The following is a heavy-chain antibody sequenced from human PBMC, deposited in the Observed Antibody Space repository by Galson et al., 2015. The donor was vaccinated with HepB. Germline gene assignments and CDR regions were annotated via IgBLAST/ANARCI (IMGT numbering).Heavy chain of an antibody. CDR3: ARDIVEVVAAKTYNWFDP. V-gene: IGHV1-69*13. J-gene: IGHJ5*02. D-gene: IGHD2-15*01. CDR1: GGTFSSYA. CDR2: IIPIFGTA. Sequence: SVKVSCKASGGTFSSYAISWVRQAPGQGLEWMGGIIPIFGTANYAQKFQGRVTITADESTSTAYMELSSLRSEDTAVYYCARDIVEVVAAKTYNWFDPWGQGTLVTVSS.